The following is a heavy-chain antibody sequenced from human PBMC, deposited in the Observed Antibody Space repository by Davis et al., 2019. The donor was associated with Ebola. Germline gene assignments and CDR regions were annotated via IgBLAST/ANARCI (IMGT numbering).Heavy chain of an antibody. CDR3: ARTTRYSNYAYELDY. V-gene: IGHV2-70*11. CDR1: GFSLSTSGMC. Sequence: SGPTLVKPTQTLTLTCTFSGFSLSTSGMCVSWIRQPPGKALEWLARIDWDDDKYYSTSLKTRLTISKDTSKNQVVLTMTNMDPVDTATYYCARTTRYSNYAYELDYWGQGTLVTVSS. CDR2: IDWDDDK. J-gene: IGHJ4*02. D-gene: IGHD4-11*01.